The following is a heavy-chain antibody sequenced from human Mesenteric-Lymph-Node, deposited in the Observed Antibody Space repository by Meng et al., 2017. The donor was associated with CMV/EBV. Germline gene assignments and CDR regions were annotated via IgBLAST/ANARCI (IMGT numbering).Heavy chain of an antibody. Sequence: SISSNNWWTWVRQPPGKGLECIGEVHHSGSTNYNPSLKSRVSMTVDKSKNHFSLKLSSVTAADTAVYYCARHEPDHLGDFWSGYYTDWGQGTLVTVSS. V-gene: IGHV4-4*02. CDR3: ARHEPDHLGDFWSGYYTD. CDR1: SISSNNW. J-gene: IGHJ4*02. CDR2: VHHSGST. D-gene: IGHD3-3*01.